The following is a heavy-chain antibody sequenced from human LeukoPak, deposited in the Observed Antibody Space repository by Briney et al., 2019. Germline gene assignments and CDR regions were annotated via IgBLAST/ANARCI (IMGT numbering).Heavy chain of an antibody. J-gene: IGHJ6*02. Sequence: ASVKVSCKASGYTFTSYGISWVRQAPGQGLEWMGWISAYNGNTNYAQKLQGRVTMTTDTSTSTAYMELGSLRSDDTAAYYCARFTTVTTPIYYYGMDVWGQGTTVTVSS. D-gene: IGHD4-17*01. CDR2: ISAYNGNT. CDR3: ARFTTVTTPIYYYGMDV. CDR1: GYTFTSYG. V-gene: IGHV1-18*01.